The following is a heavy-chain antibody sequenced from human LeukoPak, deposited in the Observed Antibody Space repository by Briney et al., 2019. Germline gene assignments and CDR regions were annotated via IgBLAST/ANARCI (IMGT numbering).Heavy chain of an antibody. Sequence: GTSLRLSCEASGFTFSTFPMHWVRQTPDKRLEGVAVISDDGRDTYYADSVKGRFTISRDNSKNTLYLQMNSLSPEDTAVVYCARVGRVSIYPSYMDVWGKGTAVTVSS. CDR1: GFTFSTFP. J-gene: IGHJ6*03. V-gene: IGHV3-30*04. D-gene: IGHD6-6*01. CDR3: ARVGRVSIYPSYMDV. CDR2: ISDDGRDT.